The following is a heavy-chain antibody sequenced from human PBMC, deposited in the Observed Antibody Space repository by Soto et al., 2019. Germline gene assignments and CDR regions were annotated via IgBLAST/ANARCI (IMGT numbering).Heavy chain of an antibody. CDR2: IIPVFGRP. D-gene: IGHD5-12*01. J-gene: IGHJ1*01. CDR3: AREGSGYNL. V-gene: IGHV1-69*13. CDR1: GGSFSIFG. Sequence: GASVKVSGKASGGSFSIFGISWVRQAPGQGLEWMGGIIPVFGRPNYAQRFRGRLTITADESTNTVYLELIDLRSEDTAVYYCAREGSGYNLWGQGTQVTVSS.